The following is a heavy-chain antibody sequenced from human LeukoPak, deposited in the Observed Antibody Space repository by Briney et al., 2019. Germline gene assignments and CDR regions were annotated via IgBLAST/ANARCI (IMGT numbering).Heavy chain of an antibody. J-gene: IGHJ6*02. CDR3: ARDPASVGGYYYYYYGMDV. D-gene: IGHD2-15*01. Sequence: GGSLRLSCAASGFTVSSNYMSWVRQAPGKGLEWVSVIYSGGSTYYADSVKGRFTISRDNAKNSLYLQMNSLRDEDTAVYYCARDPASVGGYYYYYYGMDVWGQGTTVTVSS. V-gene: IGHV3-53*01. CDR2: IYSGGST. CDR1: GFTVSSNY.